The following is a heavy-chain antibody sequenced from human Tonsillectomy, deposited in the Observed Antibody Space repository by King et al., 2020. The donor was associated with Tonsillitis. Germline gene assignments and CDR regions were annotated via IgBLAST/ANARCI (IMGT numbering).Heavy chain of an antibody. CDR2: IYWNDDK. V-gene: IGHV2-5*01. J-gene: IGHJ4*02. Sequence: TLKESGPTLVKPTQTLTLTCTFSGFSLSTSGVGVGWIRQPPGKALEWLALIYWNDDKRYSPSLKSRLTITKDTSKNQVVLTMTNMDPVDTATYYCAHKVDTAMVTVYFAYWGQGTLVTVSS. CDR3: AHKVDTAMVTVYFAY. CDR1: GFSLSTSGVG. D-gene: IGHD5-18*01.